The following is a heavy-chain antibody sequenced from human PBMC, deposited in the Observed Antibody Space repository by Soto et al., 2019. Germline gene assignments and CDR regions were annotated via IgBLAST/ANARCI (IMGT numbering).Heavy chain of an antibody. CDR2: ISYSGST. J-gene: IGHJ6*02. V-gene: IGHV4-39*01. CDR1: GGSISSSSYY. CDR3: ARGLRRSGPYGSGSYYNGYYYYGMDV. Sequence: SETLSLTCTVSGGSISSSSYYWGWIRQPPGKGLEWIGSISYSGSTYYNPSLKSRVTISVDRSKNQFSLKLSSVTAADTAVYYCARGLRRSGPYGSGSYYNGYYYYGMDVWGQGTTVTVSS. D-gene: IGHD3-10*01.